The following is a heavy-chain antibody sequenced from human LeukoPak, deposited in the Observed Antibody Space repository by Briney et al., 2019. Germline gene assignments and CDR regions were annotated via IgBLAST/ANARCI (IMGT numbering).Heavy chain of an antibody. CDR2: INSDGSST. J-gene: IGHJ4*02. V-gene: IGHV3-74*01. CDR3: ARGYGGWQWLVLYYFDY. CDR1: GFTFSSYW. Sequence: PGGSLRLFCAASGFTFSSYWMHWVRQAPGKGLVWVSRINSDGSSTSYADSVKGRFTISRDNAKNTLYLQMNSLRAEDTAVYYCARGYGGWQWLVLYYFDYWGQGTLVTVSS. D-gene: IGHD6-19*01.